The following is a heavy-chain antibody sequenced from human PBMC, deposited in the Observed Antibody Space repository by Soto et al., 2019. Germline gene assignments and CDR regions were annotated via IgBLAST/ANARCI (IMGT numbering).Heavy chain of an antibody. CDR2: IYHGVST. CDR1: GVSISSGVYS. Sequence: TLSLTCAVSGVSISSGVYSWSWIRHPPWNGLEWIGYIYHGVSTYYNPSLKSRFTISVDISRNQFSLKLSSVTAADTAVYYCARVPDYWGQGTLVTVSS. CDR3: ARVPDY. V-gene: IGHV4-30-2*01. J-gene: IGHJ4*02.